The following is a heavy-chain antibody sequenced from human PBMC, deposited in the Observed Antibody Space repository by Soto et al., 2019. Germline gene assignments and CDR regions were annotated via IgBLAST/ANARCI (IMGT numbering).Heavy chain of an antibody. CDR2: IYYSGST. CDR1: GGTISSWY. J-gene: IGHJ4*02. D-gene: IGHD1-26*01. V-gene: IGHV4-59*08. CDR3: ARRYGSAIDY. Sequence: QVQLQEPGPGLVKPSETLSLTCTVSGGTISSWYWSWIRQPPGKGLEWIGYIYYSGSTNCKPSLKSRVTRPVDTSKNQFSLKLSTVTAADTAVYYCARRYGSAIDYWGQGTLVTVSS.